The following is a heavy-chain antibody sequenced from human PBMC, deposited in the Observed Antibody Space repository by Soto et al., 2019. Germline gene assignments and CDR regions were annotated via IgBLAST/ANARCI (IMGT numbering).Heavy chain of an antibody. V-gene: IGHV4-34*01. D-gene: IGHD6-6*01. CDR3: ASGGIAARREYYYYGMDV. Sequence: SETLSLTCAVYGGSFSGYYWSWIRQPPGKGLEWIGEINHSGGTNYNPSLKSRVTISVDTSKNQFSLKPSSVTAADTAAYYCASGGIAARREYYYYGMDVWGQGTTVTVSS. J-gene: IGHJ6*02. CDR2: INHSGGT. CDR1: GGSFSGYY.